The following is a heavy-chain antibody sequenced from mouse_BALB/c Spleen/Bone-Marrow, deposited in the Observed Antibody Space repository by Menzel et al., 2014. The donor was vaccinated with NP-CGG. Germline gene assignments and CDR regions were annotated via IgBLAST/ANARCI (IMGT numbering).Heavy chain of an antibody. CDR2: FDPYNGGT. Sequence: EVQLQQSGPELVKPGTSVKVSCKASGYAFTSYNIYWAKQSHGKSLEWIGYFDPYNGGTDYNQKFKGKATLTVDKSSSTAYMHLNSLTSEDSAVYYCARSGYGDYWGQGTTLTVSS. V-gene: IGHV1S135*01. J-gene: IGHJ2*01. CDR3: ARSGYGDY. CDR1: GYAFTSYN. D-gene: IGHD2-14*01.